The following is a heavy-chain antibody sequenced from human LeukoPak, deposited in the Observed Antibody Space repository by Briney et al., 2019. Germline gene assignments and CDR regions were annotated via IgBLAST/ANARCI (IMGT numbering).Heavy chain of an antibody. CDR3: ARDFDPYASTGYYHLFDY. V-gene: IGHV3-30*04. Sequence: GGSLRLSCAASGFTFSSYAMHWVRQAPGKGLEWVAVISYDGRNKYYTDSVKGRFTISRDNSKNTLYLQMNSLRAEDTAVYYCARDFDPYASTGYYHLFDYWGLGTLVTVSS. J-gene: IGHJ4*02. CDR2: ISYDGRNK. D-gene: IGHD3-22*01. CDR1: GFTFSSYA.